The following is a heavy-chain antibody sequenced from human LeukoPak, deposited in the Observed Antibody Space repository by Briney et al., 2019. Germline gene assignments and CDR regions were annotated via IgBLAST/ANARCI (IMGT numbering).Heavy chain of an antibody. CDR3: ARGRYCSADICSGGDAFDI. CDR2: IYTRGST. V-gene: IGHV4-4*07. Sequence: SETLSLTCTVSGGSVNNYYWSWIRQPAGKGLEWIGRIYTRGSTNYNPSLKSRVTMSVDTSKNQFSLKLSSVTTADTAVYYCARGRYCSADICSGGDAFDIWGQGTMVSVSS. CDR1: GGSVNNYY. J-gene: IGHJ3*02. D-gene: IGHD2-15*01.